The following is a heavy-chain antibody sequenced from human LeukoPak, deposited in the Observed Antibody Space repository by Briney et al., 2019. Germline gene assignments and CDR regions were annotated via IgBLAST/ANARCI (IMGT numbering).Heavy chain of an antibody. CDR3: ARTHINGWCFDS. CDR1: GFTFSHYA. J-gene: IGHJ4*02. D-gene: IGHD6-19*01. V-gene: IGHV3-23*01. Sequence: GGSLRLSCAASGFTFSHYAMSWVRQAPGKGLEWVSIITFNGGNTYYASVKGRFTISRDNSKNTLYLRMSSLRAEDTAVYYCARTHINGWCFDSWGQGTLVTVSS. CDR2: ITFNGGNT.